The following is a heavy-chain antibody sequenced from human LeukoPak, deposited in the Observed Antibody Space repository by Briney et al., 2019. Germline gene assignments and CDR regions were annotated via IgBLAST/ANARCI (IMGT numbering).Heavy chain of an antibody. Sequence: PSETLSLTCTVSGDSINSYYWSWIRQPAGEGLEWIGRIYTSGTDYNPSLKSRVTMSLGTSKNQFSLKLSSVTAADTAVYYCARAGTDGYSHFDYWGQGTLVTVSS. D-gene: IGHD3-22*01. CDR3: ARAGTDGYSHFDY. J-gene: IGHJ4*02. CDR1: GDSINSYY. CDR2: IYTSGT. V-gene: IGHV4-4*07.